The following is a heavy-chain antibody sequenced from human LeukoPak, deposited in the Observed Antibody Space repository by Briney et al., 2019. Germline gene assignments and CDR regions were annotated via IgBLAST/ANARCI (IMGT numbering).Heavy chain of an antibody. CDR3: AKGYCSGGSCPLPDY. Sequence: GASVKVSCKASGYTFTGYYMHWVRQAPGQGLEWMGWINPNSGGTNYAQKFQGRVTMTRDTSISTAYMELSRLRSDDTAVYYCAKGYCSGGSCPLPDYWGQGTLVTVSP. CDR2: INPNSGGT. CDR1: GYTFTGYY. J-gene: IGHJ4*02. V-gene: IGHV1-2*02. D-gene: IGHD2-15*01.